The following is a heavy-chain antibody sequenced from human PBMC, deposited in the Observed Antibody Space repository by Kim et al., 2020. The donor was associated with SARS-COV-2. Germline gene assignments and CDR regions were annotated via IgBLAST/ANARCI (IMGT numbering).Heavy chain of an antibody. J-gene: IGHJ4*02. CDR3: ARQGYSGYVVDY. Sequence: NANPALKSRVTRSVDTSKNQFSLKLSSVTAAATAVYYCARQGYSGYVVDYWGQGTLVTVSS. V-gene: IGHV4-59*08. D-gene: IGHD5-12*01.